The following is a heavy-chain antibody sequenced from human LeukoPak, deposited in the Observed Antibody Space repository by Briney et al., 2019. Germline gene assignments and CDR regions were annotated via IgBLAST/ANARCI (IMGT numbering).Heavy chain of an antibody. D-gene: IGHD6-13*01. V-gene: IGHV4-4*07. CDR1: GGSISSYY. CDR3: AREVQQLDRGDAFDI. Sequence: SETLSLTCTVSGGSISSYYWSWIRQPAGKGLEWIGRIYTSGSTNYNPSLKSRVTMSVDTSKNQFSLKLSSVTAADTAVYYCAREVQQLDRGDAFDIWGQGTMVTVSS. CDR2: IYTSGST. J-gene: IGHJ3*02.